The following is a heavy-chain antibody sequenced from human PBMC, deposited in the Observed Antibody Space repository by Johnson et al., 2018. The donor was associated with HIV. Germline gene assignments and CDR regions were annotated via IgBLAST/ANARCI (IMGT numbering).Heavy chain of an antibody. CDR2: ISFDGNLK. CDR1: GVTISSFG. V-gene: IGHV3-33*06. D-gene: IGHD3-10*01. CDR3: AKAMSPMVRGNI. J-gene: IGHJ3*02. Sequence: QVQLVESGGGLVQPGGSLRLSCAASGVTISSFGIHWVRQAPGKGPEWVAVISFDGNLKKYADSVKGRFTISRDNSKNTLYLQMNSLRAEDTAVYYCAKAMSPMVRGNIWGQGTMVTVSS.